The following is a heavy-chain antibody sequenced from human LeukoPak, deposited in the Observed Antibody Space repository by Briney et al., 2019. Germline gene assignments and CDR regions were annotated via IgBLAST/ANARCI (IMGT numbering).Heavy chain of an antibody. J-gene: IGHJ6*04. CDR1: GGSFSGYY. Sequence: SETLSLTRAVYGGSFSGYYWSWIRQPPGKGLEWIGEINHSGSTNYNPSLKSRVTISVDTSKNQFSLKLSSVTAADTAVYYCARIGCSGGSCYFNYHYGMDVWGKGTTVTVSS. CDR3: ARIGCSGGSCYFNYHYGMDV. CDR2: INHSGST. V-gene: IGHV4-34*01. D-gene: IGHD2-15*01.